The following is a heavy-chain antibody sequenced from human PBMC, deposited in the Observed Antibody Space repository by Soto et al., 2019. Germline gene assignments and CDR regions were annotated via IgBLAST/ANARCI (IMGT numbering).Heavy chain of an antibody. CDR2: INAGNGNT. CDR3: ARSIVVVTALDY. CDR1: RYTFTSYA. D-gene: IGHD2-21*02. V-gene: IGHV1-3*01. J-gene: IGHJ4*02. Sequence: GASVKVCCKACRYTFTSYAMHLLRQAPGQRLEWMGWINAGNGNTKYSQKFQGRVTITRDTSASTAYMELSSLRSEDTAVYYCARSIVVVTALDYWGQGTLVTVSS.